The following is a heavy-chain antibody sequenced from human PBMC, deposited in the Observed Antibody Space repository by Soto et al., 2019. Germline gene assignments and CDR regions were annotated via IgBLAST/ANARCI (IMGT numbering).Heavy chain of an antibody. V-gene: IGHV4-38-2*02. D-gene: IGHD3-10*01. CDR1: GYSISSGYY. Sequence: SETLSLTCAVSGYSISSGYYWGWIRQPPGKGLEWIGSIYHSGSTYYNPSLKSRVTISVDTSKNQFSLKLSSVTAADTAVYYCARDNPYGSGSYSRGVFDPWGQGTLVTVSS. CDR3: ARDNPYGSGSYSRGVFDP. J-gene: IGHJ5*02. CDR2: IYHSGST.